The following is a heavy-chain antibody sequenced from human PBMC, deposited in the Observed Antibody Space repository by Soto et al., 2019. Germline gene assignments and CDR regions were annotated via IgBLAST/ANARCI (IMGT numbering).Heavy chain of an antibody. D-gene: IGHD2-21*01. J-gene: IGHJ4*02. CDR2: IYYSGST. CDR3: ARTGERCILRYYFDY. V-gene: IGHV4-31*03. Sequence: SETLSLTCTVSGGSISSGGYYWSWIRQHPGKGLEWIGYIYYSGSTYYNPSLKSRVTISVDTSKNQFSLKLSSVTAADTAVYYCARTGERCILRYYFDYCGQGTLVTVSS. CDR1: GGSISSGGYY.